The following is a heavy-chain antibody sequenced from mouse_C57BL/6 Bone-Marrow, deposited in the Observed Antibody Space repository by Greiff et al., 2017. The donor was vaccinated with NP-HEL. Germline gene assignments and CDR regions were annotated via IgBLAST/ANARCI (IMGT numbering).Heavy chain of an antibody. CDR1: GFTFTDYY. CDR3: ASYYYGSSPYDYYAMDY. Sequence: DVMLVESGGGLVQPGGSLSLSCAASGFTFTDYYMSWVRQPPGKALEWLGFIRNKANGYTTEYSASVKGRFTISRDNSQSILYLQMNALRAEDSATYYCASYYYGSSPYDYYAMDYWGQGTSVTVSS. J-gene: IGHJ4*01. D-gene: IGHD1-1*01. V-gene: IGHV7-3*01. CDR2: IRNKANGYTT.